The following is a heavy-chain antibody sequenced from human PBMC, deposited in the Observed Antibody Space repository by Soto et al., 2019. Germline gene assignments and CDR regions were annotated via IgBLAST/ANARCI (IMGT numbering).Heavy chain of an antibody. CDR3: TMDLTGRQDY. CDR2: INRDGSTT. CDR1: GFTFSSYW. J-gene: IGHJ4*01. Sequence: DVQLVESGGELVQPGGSPRLSCAASGFTFSSYWMHWVRQAPGKGLVWVSRINRDGSTTTYADSVRGRFTISRDNARNTLYLQMNSLRYDDTAVYYCTMDLTGRQDYWGQGALVTVSS. D-gene: IGHD1-20*01. V-gene: IGHV3-74*01.